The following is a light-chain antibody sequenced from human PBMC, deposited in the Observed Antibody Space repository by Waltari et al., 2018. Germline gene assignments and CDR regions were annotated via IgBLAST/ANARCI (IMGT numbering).Light chain of an antibody. CDR3: QHRVSWPLT. V-gene: IGKV3-11*01. CDR1: PSVDTL. J-gene: IGKJ4*01. CDR2: DAS. Sequence: EILLTQSPATLSLSPGERATLSCRASPSVDTLLGWYQQKPGQAPRLVIHDASNRAPGFPARFSGSGSGTDFTLTISSLEPEDFAVYYCQHRVSWPLTFGGGTKVEL.